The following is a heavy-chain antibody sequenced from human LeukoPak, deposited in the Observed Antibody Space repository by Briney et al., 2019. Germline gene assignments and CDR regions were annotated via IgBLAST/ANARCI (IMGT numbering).Heavy chain of an antibody. CDR3: AKDRVPDGAWSLDY. V-gene: IGHV3-53*01. J-gene: IGHJ4*02. D-gene: IGHD4/OR15-4a*01. CDR1: GSTVSSNY. Sequence: GGSLRLSCAASGSTVSSNYMSWVRQAPGRGLEWVSVIYSSDSTYYADSVKGRFTISKDSSRKMLFLQMNSLRAEDTAIYYCAKDRVPDGAWSLDYWGQGTPVTVSS. CDR2: IYSSDST.